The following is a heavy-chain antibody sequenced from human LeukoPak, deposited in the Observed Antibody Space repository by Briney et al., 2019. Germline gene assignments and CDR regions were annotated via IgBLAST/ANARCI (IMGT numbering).Heavy chain of an antibody. CDR3: ARQMYHDSSGYVTHNWFDP. CDR2: ISAYNGNT. CDR1: GYTFTSYG. J-gene: IGHJ5*02. Sequence: ASVKVSCKASGYTFTSYGISWARQPPGQGLEWMGWISAYNGNTNYAQKVQGRVTMTTDTSTSTAYMELRSLRSDDTAIYYCARQMYHDSSGYVTHNWFDPWGQGTLVIVSS. D-gene: IGHD3-22*01. V-gene: IGHV1-18*01.